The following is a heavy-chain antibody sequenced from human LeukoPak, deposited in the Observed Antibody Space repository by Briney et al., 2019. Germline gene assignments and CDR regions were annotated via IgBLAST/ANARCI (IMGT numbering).Heavy chain of an antibody. CDR2: INPNSGGT. D-gene: IGHD2-21*02. Sequence: VASVKVSCKASGYTFTGYYMHWVRQAPGQGLEWMGWINPNSGGTNYAQKFQGWVTMTRDTSISTAYMELSRLRSDDTAVYYCARDDASVGTTLAPSPFDYWGQGTLVTVSS. CDR1: GYTFTGYY. J-gene: IGHJ4*02. V-gene: IGHV1-2*04. CDR3: ARDDASVGTTLAPSPFDY.